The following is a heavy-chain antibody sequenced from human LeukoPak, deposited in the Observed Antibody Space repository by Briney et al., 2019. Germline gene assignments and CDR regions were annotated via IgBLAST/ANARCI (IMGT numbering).Heavy chain of an antibody. CDR2: IRYDGSNK. D-gene: IGHD6-19*01. Sequence: GGSLRLSCAASGFTFSNYAMHWVRQAPGKGLEWVAFIRYDGSNKYYADSVKGRFTISRDNSKNTLYLQMDSLRPEDTAVYYCAKGIAVAGLAGGRTFDYWGQGTLVSVSS. CDR3: AKGIAVAGLAGGRTFDY. J-gene: IGHJ4*02. CDR1: GFTFSNYA. V-gene: IGHV3-30*02.